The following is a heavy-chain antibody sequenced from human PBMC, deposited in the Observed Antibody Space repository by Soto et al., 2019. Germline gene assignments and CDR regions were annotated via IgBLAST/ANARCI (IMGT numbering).Heavy chain of an antibody. CDR1: GYTFTSYF. CDR3: AKSATVPAAIAY. J-gene: IGHJ4*02. CDR2: INAGNGNT. D-gene: IGHD2-2*02. Sequence: ASVKVSCKASGYTFTSYFISWVRQAPGQRLEWMGWINAGNGNTKYSQKFQGRVTITRDTSASTAYMELSSLRSEDTAVYYCAKSATVPAAIAYWGQGTLVTVSS. V-gene: IGHV1-3*01.